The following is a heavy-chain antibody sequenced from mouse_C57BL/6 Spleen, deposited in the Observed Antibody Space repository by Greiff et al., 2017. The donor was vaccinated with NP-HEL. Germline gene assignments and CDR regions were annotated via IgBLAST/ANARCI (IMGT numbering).Heavy chain of an antibody. D-gene: IGHD2-3*01. CDR1: GYTFTDYY. V-gene: IGHV1-26*01. Sequence: EVQLQQSGPELVKPGASVKISCKASGYTFTDYYMNWVKQSHGKSLEWIGDINPNNGGTSYNQKFKGKATLTVDKSSSTAYMELRSLTSEDSAVYYCARAPDGYYDYYAMDDWGQGTSVTVSS. J-gene: IGHJ4*01. CDR3: ARAPDGYYDYYAMDD. CDR2: INPNNGGT.